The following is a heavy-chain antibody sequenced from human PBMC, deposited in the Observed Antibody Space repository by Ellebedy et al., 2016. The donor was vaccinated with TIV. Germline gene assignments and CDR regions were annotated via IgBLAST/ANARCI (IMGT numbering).Heavy chain of an antibody. V-gene: IGHV4-39*01. CDR1: TFSSYA. D-gene: IGHD2-8*01. J-gene: IGHJ4*02. CDR3: ARRYRYCTNGVCYARFDY. Sequence: TFSSYAMSWVRQAPGKGLEWIGSIYYSGSTYYNPSLKSRVTISVDTSKNQFSLKLSSVTAADTAVYYCARRYRYCTNGVCYARFDYWGQGTLVTVSS. CDR2: IYYSGST.